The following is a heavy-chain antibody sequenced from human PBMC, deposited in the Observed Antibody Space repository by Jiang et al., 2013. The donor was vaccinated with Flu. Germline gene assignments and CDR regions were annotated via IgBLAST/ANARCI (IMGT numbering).Heavy chain of an antibody. CDR2: ISGSGGST. V-gene: IGHV3-23*04. D-gene: IGHD3-22*01. Sequence: VQLVESGGGLVQPGGSLRLSCAASGFTFSSYAMSWVRQAPGKGLEWVSAISGSGGSTYYADSVKGRFTISRDNSKNTLYLQMNSLRAEDTAVYYCAKLQGLRHQKPLLSYGSEGAPDDAFDIWAKGQWSPSLQ. CDR1: GFTFSSYA. CDR3: AKLQGLRHQKPLLSYGSEGAPDDAFDI. J-gene: IGHJ3*02.